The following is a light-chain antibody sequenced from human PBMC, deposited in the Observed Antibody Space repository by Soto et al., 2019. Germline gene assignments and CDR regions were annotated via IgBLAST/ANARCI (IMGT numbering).Light chain of an antibody. CDR3: SSYAGSNNYV. CDR1: SSDVGGYNY. CDR2: EVS. J-gene: IGLJ1*01. V-gene: IGLV2-8*01. Sequence: QSALTQPPSASGSPGQSVTISCTGTSSDVGGYNYVSWYQQHPGKAPKLMIYEVSKRPSGVPDRFSGSKSGNTASLTVSGRQAEDVADYYCSSYAGSNNYVFGTGTKLTVL.